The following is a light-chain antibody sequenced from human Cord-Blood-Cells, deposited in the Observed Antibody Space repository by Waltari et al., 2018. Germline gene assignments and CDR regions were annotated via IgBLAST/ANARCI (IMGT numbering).Light chain of an antibody. J-gene: IGLJ2*01. V-gene: IGLV3-19*01. Sequence: SSALTQDPAVSVALGQTVRITFQGDSLRSYYASWYQQKPGQAPLLFIDVNNNRPYGIPDRFSGASSGNTASLTITGAQAEDEADYYCNSRDSSGNHVVFGGGTKLTVL. CDR3: NSRDSSGNHVV. CDR1: SLRSYY. CDR2: VNN.